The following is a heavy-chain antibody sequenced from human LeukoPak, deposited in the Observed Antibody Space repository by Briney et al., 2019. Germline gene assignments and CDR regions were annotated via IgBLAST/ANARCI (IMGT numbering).Heavy chain of an antibody. CDR1: GFTFSTYD. CDR3: AKDFRHDSSGFFRG. J-gene: IGHJ4*02. Sequence: GGSLRLSCATSGFTFSTYDMSWIRQAPGKGLEWVSLITYQSTTYYSDSVKGRFTIARDNSRETLYLQINSLRVEDTAVYYCAKDFRHDSSGFFRGWGQGTLVTVSS. V-gene: IGHV3-23*03. CDR2: ITYQSTT. D-gene: IGHD3-22*01.